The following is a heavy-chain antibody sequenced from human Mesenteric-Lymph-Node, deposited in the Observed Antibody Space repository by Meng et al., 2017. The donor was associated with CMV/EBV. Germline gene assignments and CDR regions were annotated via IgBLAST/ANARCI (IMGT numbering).Heavy chain of an antibody. CDR2: IKSKTDGGTT. D-gene: IGHD3-3*01. CDR1: GFTFSNAW. CDR3: TTAKMYYDFWSGYYNVDDY. V-gene: IGHV3-15*01. J-gene: IGHJ4*02. Sequence: GESLKISCAASGFTFSNAWMSWVRQAPGKGLEWVGRIKSKTDGGTTDYAAPVKGRFTISRDDSKNTLYLQMNSLKTEDTAVYYCTTAKMYYDFWSGYYNVDDYWDQGTLVTVSS.